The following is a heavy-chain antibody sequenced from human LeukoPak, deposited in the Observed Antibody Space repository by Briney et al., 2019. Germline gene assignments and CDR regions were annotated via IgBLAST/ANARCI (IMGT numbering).Heavy chain of an antibody. D-gene: IGHD1-1*01. Sequence: GGSLRLFCAASGFTFGTYSMNWVRQARGKGLEWVSSISSSSNYIYYADLVKGRFTISRDNAKNSLFLQMDSLRDEDTAVYYCARDWNDFYMDVWGKGTTVTVSS. CDR2: ISSSSNYI. V-gene: IGHV3-21*01. J-gene: IGHJ6*03. CDR1: GFTFGTYS. CDR3: ARDWNDFYMDV.